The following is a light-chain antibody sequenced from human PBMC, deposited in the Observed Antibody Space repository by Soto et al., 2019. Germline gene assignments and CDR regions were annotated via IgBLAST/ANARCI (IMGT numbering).Light chain of an antibody. CDR3: QQYITYSRT. CDR2: QAS. J-gene: IGKJ1*01. Sequence: DMQMTQSPSTLSASVGDRVTITCRASQSISTWLAWYQHKPGKAPKLLIYQASSLEGGVPSRVSGSGSGTEFTLTISSLQPDDFATYYCQQYITYSRTFGQGTKVDIK. CDR1: QSISTW. V-gene: IGKV1-5*03.